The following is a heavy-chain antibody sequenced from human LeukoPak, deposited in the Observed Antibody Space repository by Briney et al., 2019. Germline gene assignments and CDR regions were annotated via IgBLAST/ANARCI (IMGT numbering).Heavy chain of an antibody. D-gene: IGHD3-10*01. CDR3: AKAFYGSGKNY. CDR1: GSTFSSYA. Sequence: GGSLRLSCAASGSTFSSYAMSWVRQAPGKGLEWVSAISGSGGSTYYADSVKGRFTISRDNSKNTLYLQMNSLRAEDTAVYYCAKAFYGSGKNYWGQGTLVTVSS. CDR2: ISGSGGST. J-gene: IGHJ4*02. V-gene: IGHV3-23*01.